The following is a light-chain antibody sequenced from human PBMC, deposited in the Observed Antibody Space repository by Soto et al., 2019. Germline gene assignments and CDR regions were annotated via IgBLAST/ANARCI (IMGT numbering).Light chain of an antibody. CDR1: QSVASSY. CDR2: GAS. Sequence: EIVLTQSPGTLSLYPGEGATLSCRASQSVASSYFAWYQHKPGQAPRLLIYGASNRATGIPDRFSGSGSGTDFTLTISRLEPEDFAVYYCQQYGSSSYTFGQGTKLEIK. V-gene: IGKV3-20*01. CDR3: QQYGSSSYT. J-gene: IGKJ2*01.